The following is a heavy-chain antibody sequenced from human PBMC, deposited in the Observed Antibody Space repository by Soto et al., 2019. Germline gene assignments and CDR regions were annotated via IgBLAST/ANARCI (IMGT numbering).Heavy chain of an antibody. CDR1: GFTFSSYC. J-gene: IGHJ4*02. CDR3: AKDRSSMVRGVPDY. D-gene: IGHD3-10*01. CDR2: ISYDGSNK. V-gene: IGHV3-30*18. Sequence: GGALILSCAASGFTFSSYCMHRVRPAPGKGLEWVAVISYDGSNKYYADSVKGRFTISRDNSKNTLYLQMNSLRAEDTAVYYCAKDRSSMVRGVPDYWGQGTLVTVSS.